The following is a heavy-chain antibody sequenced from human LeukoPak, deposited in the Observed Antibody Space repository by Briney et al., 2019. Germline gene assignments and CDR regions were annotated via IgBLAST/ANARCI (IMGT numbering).Heavy chain of an antibody. V-gene: IGHV1-3*01. CDR3: ARGIGASSGWYVIDS. D-gene: IGHD6-19*01. J-gene: IGHJ4*02. CDR2: INAGNGNT. Sequence: ASVKVSCKASGGTFSSYAISWVRQAPGQGLEWMGWINAGNGNTKYSQKFQGRVTITRDTSASTAYMELSSLRSEDTAVYYCARGIGASSGWYVIDSWGQGTLVTGTS. CDR1: GGTFSSYA.